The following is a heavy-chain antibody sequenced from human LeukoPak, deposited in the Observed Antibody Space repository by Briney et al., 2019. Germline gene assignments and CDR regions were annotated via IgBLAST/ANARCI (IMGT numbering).Heavy chain of an antibody. V-gene: IGHV1-2*02. Sequence: ASVNVSCKASGYTFTGYYMHWVRQAPGQGLAWMGWTNPNSGGTNYAQKFQGRVTMTRDTSISTAYMELSRLRSDDTAVYYCAREESTWSGPFDYWGQGTLVTVSS. CDR3: AREESTWSGPFDY. CDR2: TNPNSGGT. D-gene: IGHD3-3*01. CDR1: GYTFTGYY. J-gene: IGHJ4*02.